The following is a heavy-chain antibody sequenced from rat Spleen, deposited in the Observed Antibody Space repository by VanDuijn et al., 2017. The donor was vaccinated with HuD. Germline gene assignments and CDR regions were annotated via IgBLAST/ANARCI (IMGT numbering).Heavy chain of an antibody. V-gene: IGHV5-29*01. CDR3: TTLDWEGPPFDY. Sequence: EVQLEESGGGLVQPGRSLKLSCAASGFTFRNYDMAWVRQAPTKGLEWVASITFDGSTTYYRDSVKGRFTISRDNAKSTLYLQMDSLRSEDTATYYCTTLDWEGPPFDYWGQGVMVTVSS. D-gene: IGHD5-1*01. J-gene: IGHJ2*01. CDR1: GFTFRNYD. CDR2: ITFDGSTT.